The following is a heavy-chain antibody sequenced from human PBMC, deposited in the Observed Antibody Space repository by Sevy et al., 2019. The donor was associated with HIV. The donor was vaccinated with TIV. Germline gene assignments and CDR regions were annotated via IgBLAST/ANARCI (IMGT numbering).Heavy chain of an antibody. CDR3: ARDGDLIYRPAGGFDY. J-gene: IGHJ4*02. CDR2: ISYDRSNK. Sequence: GRSLRLSCAASGFTFSSYAMHWLRQAPGKGLEWVAVISYDRSNKYYADSVKGRFTISRDNSKNTLYLQMNSLRAEDTPVYYCARDGDLIYRPAGGFDYWGQGTQVCVSS. CDR1: GFTFSSYA. D-gene: IGHD3-16*01. V-gene: IGHV3-30-3*01.